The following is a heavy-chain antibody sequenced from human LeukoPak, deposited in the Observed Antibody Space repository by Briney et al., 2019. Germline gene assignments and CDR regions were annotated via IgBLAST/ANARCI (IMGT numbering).Heavy chain of an antibody. V-gene: IGHV1-2*06. CDR2: ISPNSGGT. D-gene: IGHD6-13*01. J-gene: IGHJ4*02. Sequence: ASVKVSCKASGYTFTGYYMHWVRQAPGQGLEWMGRISPNSGGTNYAQKFQGRVTMTRDTSISTAYMELSRLRSDDTAVYYCARDRTRQLVRWGSSLDYWGQGTLVTVSS. CDR1: GYTFTGYY. CDR3: ARDRTRQLVRWGSSLDY.